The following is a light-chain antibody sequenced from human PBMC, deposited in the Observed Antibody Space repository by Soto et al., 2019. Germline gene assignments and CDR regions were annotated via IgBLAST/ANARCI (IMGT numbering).Light chain of an antibody. CDR3: LQHKSYPRT. V-gene: IGKV1-17*03. CDR1: QHISTY. J-gene: IGKJ1*01. CDR2: SAN. Sequence: DIQMTQSPASVPASVGDRVTITCRAGQHISTYLVWFQQGPGKVPKRLMYSANRLESGVPSRFSGSGSGTEFTLTISSLQPEDFATYYCLQHKSYPRTFGQGTKVDIK.